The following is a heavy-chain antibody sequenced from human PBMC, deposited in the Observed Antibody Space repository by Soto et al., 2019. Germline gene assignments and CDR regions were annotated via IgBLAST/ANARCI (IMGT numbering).Heavy chain of an antibody. CDR3: ASEQFPGTAIDY. Sequence: EASVKVSCKASSGGTFSSYAISWVRHAPGQGLEWMGGIVPIFGTANYAQKFQGRVTITADESTSTAYMELSRLRSEDTAVYYCASEQFPGTAIDYWGQGTLVTVSS. CDR1: GGTFSSYA. D-gene: IGHD1-1*01. V-gene: IGHV1-69*13. J-gene: IGHJ4*02. CDR2: IVPIFGTA.